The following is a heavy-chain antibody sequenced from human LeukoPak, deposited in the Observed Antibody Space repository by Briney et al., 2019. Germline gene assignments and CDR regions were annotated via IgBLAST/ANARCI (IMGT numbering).Heavy chain of an antibody. CDR3: AKTNWNDVASNFDY. J-gene: IGHJ4*02. CDR1: GFTFSSYA. Sequence: GGSLRLSCAASGFTFSSYAMDWVRQAPGKGLEWVSVISGSGGSTYYADSVKGRFTPSRDNSKNTLYLQMNSLRAEDTAVYYCAKTNWNDVASNFDYWGQGTLVTVSS. V-gene: IGHV3-23*01. D-gene: IGHD1-1*01. CDR2: ISGSGGST.